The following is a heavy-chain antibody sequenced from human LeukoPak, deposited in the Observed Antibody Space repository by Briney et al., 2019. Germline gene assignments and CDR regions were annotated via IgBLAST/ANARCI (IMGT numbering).Heavy chain of an antibody. CDR3: TKPDCPSTSCYTLDY. Sequence: QAGGSLRLSCAASGFTFSSYAMSWVRQAPGKGLEWVSGISGSGDSTYYADSVKGRFTISRDNSKNTLYLQMNSLRVEDTAVYYCTKPDCPSTSCYTLDYWGQGILVTVSS. V-gene: IGHV3-23*01. CDR1: GFTFSSYA. J-gene: IGHJ4*02. CDR2: ISGSGDST. D-gene: IGHD2-2*02.